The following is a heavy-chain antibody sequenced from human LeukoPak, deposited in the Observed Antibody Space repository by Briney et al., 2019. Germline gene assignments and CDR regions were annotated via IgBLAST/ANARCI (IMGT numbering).Heavy chain of an antibody. CDR2: ISSSSSYT. CDR1: GFPFSDYY. V-gene: IGHV3-11*03. D-gene: IGHD2-15*01. CDR3: AKIVVVAAKYWYFDL. J-gene: IGHJ2*01. Sequence: GGSLRLSCAASGFPFSDYYMSWIRQAPGKGLEWVSYISSSSSYTNYADSVKGRFTISRDNAKNSLYLQMNSLRAEDTAVYYCAKIVVVAAKYWYFDLWGRGTLVTVSS.